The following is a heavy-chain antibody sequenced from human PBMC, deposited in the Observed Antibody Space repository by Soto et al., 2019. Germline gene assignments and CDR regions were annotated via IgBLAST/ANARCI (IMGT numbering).Heavy chain of an antibody. CDR1: GFSLSTSGMC. Sequence: PTLVNPTQTLTLTCTFSGFSLSTSGMCVSWIRQPPGKALEWLALIDWDDDKYYSTSLKTRLTISKDTSKNQVVLTMTNMDPVDTATYYCARIPPYSSSSPVFDYWGQGTLVTVSS. V-gene: IGHV2-70*01. CDR2: IDWDDDK. D-gene: IGHD6-6*01. CDR3: ARIPPYSSSSPVFDY. J-gene: IGHJ4*02.